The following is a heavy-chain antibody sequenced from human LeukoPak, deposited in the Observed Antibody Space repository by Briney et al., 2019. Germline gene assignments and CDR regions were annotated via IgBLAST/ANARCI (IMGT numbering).Heavy chain of an antibody. CDR2: ISYEGSNK. V-gene: IGHV3-30*01. D-gene: IGHD3-3*01. J-gene: IGHJ6*03. Sequence: PGGSLRLSCAASGFTLSSYAMHWGRRAPGKGREWGAVISYEGSNKYYADSVKGRFTISRDNSKNTHYLRINSLRAEDTAGYYVARDRDYDFWSCYSEYYYYHMDLWGKGPTVSVSS. CDR1: GFTLSSYA. CDR3: ARDRDYDFWSCYSEYYYYHMDL.